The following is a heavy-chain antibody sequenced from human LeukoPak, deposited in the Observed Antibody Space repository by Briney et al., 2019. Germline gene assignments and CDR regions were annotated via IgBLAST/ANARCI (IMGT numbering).Heavy chain of an antibody. V-gene: IGHV4-34*01. CDR2: INHSGST. Sequence: SDTLSLTCAVYGGPFSGYYWIWMRQSPGKGLEGIGEINHSGSTNYNPSLKSRVTISVHTSKNQFSLKLSSVTAADTAVYYCARLRGYSGYGRPSGQSAVSYYYYYMDVWGKGTTVTVSS. J-gene: IGHJ6*03. D-gene: IGHD5-12*01. CDR1: GGPFSGYY. CDR3: ARLRGYSGYGRPSGQSAVSYYYYYMDV.